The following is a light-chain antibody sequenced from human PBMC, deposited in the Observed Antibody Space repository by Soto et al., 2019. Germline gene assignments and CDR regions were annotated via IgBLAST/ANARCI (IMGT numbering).Light chain of an antibody. CDR1: QGISNF. J-gene: IGKJ1*01. V-gene: IGKV1-27*01. CDR2: AAS. Sequence: DLQMTQSPSSLSAFVGDRVTITCRASQGISNFLAWYQQRPGQVPNLLIYAASTLQSGVPSRFSASGSGTDFTLTISGLQPEDAATYYCQRYNAASTFGQGTKVEI. CDR3: QRYNAAST.